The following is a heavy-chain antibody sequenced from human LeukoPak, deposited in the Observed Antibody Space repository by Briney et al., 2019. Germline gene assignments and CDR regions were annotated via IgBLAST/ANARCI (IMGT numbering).Heavy chain of an antibody. CDR2: INPNSGGT. V-gene: IGHV1-2*06. Sequence: ASVKVSCKDSGYTFTGYYMHWVRQAPGQGLEWMGRINPNSGGTNYAQKFQGRVTMTRDTSISTAYMELSRLRSDDTAVYYCARGHGGSGYAAGEWGQGTLVTVSS. CDR3: ARGHGGSGYAAGE. CDR1: GYTFTGYY. J-gene: IGHJ4*02. D-gene: IGHD5-12*01.